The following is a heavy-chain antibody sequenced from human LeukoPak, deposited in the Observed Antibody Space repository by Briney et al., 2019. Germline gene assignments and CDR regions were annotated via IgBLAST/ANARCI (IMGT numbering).Heavy chain of an antibody. D-gene: IGHD3-3*02. CDR1: DGSITSSSHY. CDR2: IYYDGSA. CDR3: ARGRAFFD. J-gene: IGHJ4*02. Sequence: SETLSLTCTVSDGSITSSSHYWGWIRQPPGQGLQWLGLIYYDGSAYYNLSLKSRLTISIDTSKNQFSLKLSSVTAADTAVYYCARGRAFFDWGQGTLVTVSS. V-gene: IGHV4-39*01.